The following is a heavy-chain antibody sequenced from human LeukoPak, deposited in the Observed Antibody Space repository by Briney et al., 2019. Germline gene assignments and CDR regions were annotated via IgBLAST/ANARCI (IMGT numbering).Heavy chain of an antibody. J-gene: IGHJ4*02. CDR2: IYHSGST. D-gene: IGHD5-24*01. CDR1: GGSISSYY. Sequence: SETLSLTCTVSGGSISSYYWSWIRQPPGKGLEWIGSIYHSGSTYYNPSLKSRVTISVDRSKNQFSLKLSSVTAADTAVYYCARVGDGYTLRYWGQGTLVTVSS. V-gene: IGHV4-39*07. CDR3: ARVGDGYTLRY.